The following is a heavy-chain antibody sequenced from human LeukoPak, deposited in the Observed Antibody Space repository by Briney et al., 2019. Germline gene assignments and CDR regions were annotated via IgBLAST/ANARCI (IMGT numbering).Heavy chain of an antibody. CDR3: AKYFYDSSTYSFDY. CDR2: ISSNGGST. CDR1: GFTFSSYA. V-gene: IGHV3-64*01. D-gene: IGHD3-22*01. Sequence: GGSLRLSCAASGFTFSSYAMHWVRQAPGNGLEYVSAISSNGGSTYYANSVKGRFTISGDNSKNTLYLQMGSLRAEDTAVYYCAKYFYDSSTYSFDYWGQGTLVTVSS. J-gene: IGHJ4*02.